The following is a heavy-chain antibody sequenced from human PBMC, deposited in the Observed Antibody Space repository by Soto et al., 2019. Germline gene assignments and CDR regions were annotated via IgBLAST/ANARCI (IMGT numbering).Heavy chain of an antibody. CDR1: GFTFSNYG. V-gene: IGHV3-30*03. D-gene: IGHD3-10*01. J-gene: IGHJ6*02. Sequence: PVGSVRLSCAASGFTFSNYGVHWVRQAPGKGLEWVALISYDGDNKYYADSVKGRFTISRDNSKNTLSLQMNSLRDEDTAVYYCATDIALVRGVIIDMDVWGQGTTVTVSS. CDR2: ISYDGDNK. CDR3: ATDIALVRGVIIDMDV.